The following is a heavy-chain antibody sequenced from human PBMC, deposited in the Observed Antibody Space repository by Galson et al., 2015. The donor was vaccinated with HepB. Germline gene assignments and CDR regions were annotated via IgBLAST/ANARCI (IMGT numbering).Heavy chain of an antibody. D-gene: IGHD1/OR15-1a*01. J-gene: IGHJ6*02. Sequence: SLRLSCAASGFTFSNAWMSWVRQAPGEGLEWVGRIKSKTDGGTTDYAAPVKGRFTISRDDSKNTLYLQMNSLKTEDTAVYYCTIPGGRYNWNKYYYYGMDVWGQGTTVTVSS. CDR1: GFTFSNAW. CDR3: TIPGGRYNWNKYYYYGMDV. CDR2: IKSKTDGGTT. V-gene: IGHV3-15*01.